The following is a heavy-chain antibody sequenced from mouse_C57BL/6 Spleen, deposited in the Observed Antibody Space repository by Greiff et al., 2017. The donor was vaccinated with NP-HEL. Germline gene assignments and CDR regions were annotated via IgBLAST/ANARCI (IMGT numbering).Heavy chain of an antibody. CDR2: IDPSDSYT. J-gene: IGHJ3*01. Sequence: QVQLQQPGAELVMPGASVKLSCKASGYTFTSYWMHWVKQRPGQGLEWIGEIDPSDSYTNYNQKFKGKSTLTVDKSSSTAYMQLSSLTSEDSAVYNYARRRVFAPFAYWGQGTLVTVSA. CDR3: ARRRVFAPFAY. V-gene: IGHV1-69*01. CDR1: GYTFTSYW.